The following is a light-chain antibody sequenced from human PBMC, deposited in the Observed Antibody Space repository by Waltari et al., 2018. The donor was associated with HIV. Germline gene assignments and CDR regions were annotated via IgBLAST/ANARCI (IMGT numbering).Light chain of an antibody. J-gene: IGLJ1*01. Sequence: QSALTQPASVSGSPGQSITISCTGTSNDVGAYDYVSWYQQSPGKVPTLLMYDVYNRPSRISNRFSGSKSGTSSFLAISALRAEDEADYYCASFTRGRLNVFGSGTKVTVL. CDR3: ASFTRGRLNV. CDR2: DVY. CDR1: SNDVGAYDY. V-gene: IGLV2-14*01.